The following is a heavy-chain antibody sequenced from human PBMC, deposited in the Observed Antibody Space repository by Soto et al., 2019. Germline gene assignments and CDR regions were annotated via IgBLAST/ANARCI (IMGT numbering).Heavy chain of an antibody. V-gene: IGHV2-5*02. Sequence: QITLKESGPTLVKPTQTLTLTCTFSGFSLSTGGVGVGWIRQPPGKALEWLALIYWDNDKRYSPSLKSRLTVTKDTSKNQVVLTMTNMDPVDTATYYCVHSRCGGDCLRSYSSHYYYGLDVWCQGTTVTVFS. CDR1: GFSLSTGGVG. CDR2: IYWDNDK. J-gene: IGHJ6*02. CDR3: VHSRCGGDCLRSYSSHYYYGLDV. D-gene: IGHD2-21*02.